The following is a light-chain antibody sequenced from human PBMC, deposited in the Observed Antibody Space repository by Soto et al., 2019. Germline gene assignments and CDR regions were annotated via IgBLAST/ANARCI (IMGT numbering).Light chain of an antibody. CDR3: QQRRNWPPT. CDR1: QSVNNF. Sequence: IVLTQSPATLSLSPMEKATLSCRASQSVNNFLAWYQQRPGQAPRLLMYEASNRATGVPARFSGSGSGTDFTLTISSLEPQDFAIYYCQQRRNWPPTFGQGTKVDIK. CDR2: EAS. J-gene: IGKJ1*01. V-gene: IGKV3-11*01.